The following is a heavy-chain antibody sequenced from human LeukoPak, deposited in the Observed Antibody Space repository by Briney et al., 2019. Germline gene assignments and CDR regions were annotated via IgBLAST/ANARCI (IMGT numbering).Heavy chain of an antibody. D-gene: IGHD6-13*01. CDR3: ARRGGSSWFRWYFDY. Sequence: PSETLSLTCTVSGGSISSYYWSWIRQPPGKGLEWLGYIYYNGNTNYNPSLKSRVTISVDTSKNQFSLKLSSVTAADTAVYYCARRGGSSWFRWYFDYWAREPWSPSPQ. J-gene: IGHJ4*02. CDR1: GGSISSYY. CDR2: IYYNGNT. V-gene: IGHV4-59*12.